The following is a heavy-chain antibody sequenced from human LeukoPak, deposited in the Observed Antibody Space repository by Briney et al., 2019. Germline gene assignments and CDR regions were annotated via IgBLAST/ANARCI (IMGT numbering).Heavy chain of an antibody. CDR1: GYSFATYW. D-gene: IGHD4-17*01. J-gene: IGHJ4*02. Sequence: GESLKISCKGSGYSFATYWIGWVRQMPEKGLEWMGLIYPDDSDTRYRPSFQGQVTTSADESITTAYLQWSSLKASDTAIYYCARLSRTDYALDYWGQGTLVTVSS. CDR2: IYPDDSDT. V-gene: IGHV5-51*01. CDR3: ARLSRTDYALDY.